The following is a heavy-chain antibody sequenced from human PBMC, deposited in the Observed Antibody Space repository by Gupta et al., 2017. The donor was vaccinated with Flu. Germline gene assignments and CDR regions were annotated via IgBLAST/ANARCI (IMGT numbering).Heavy chain of an antibody. D-gene: IGHD2-2*02. J-gene: IGHJ4*02. CDR1: GGSFSGYY. CDR3: ARHLRIVVVPAAIGSFDY. CDR2: INHSGST. Sequence: QVQLQQWGAGLLKPSETLSLTCAVYGGSFSGYYWSWIRQPPGKGLEWIGEINHSGSTNYNPSLKSRVTISVDTSKNQFSLKLSSVTAADTAVYYCARHLRIVVVPAAIGSFDYWGQGTLVTVSS. V-gene: IGHV4-34*01.